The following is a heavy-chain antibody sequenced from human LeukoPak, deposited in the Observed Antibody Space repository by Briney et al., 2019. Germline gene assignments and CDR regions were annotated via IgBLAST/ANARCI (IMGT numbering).Heavy chain of an antibody. J-gene: IGHJ5*02. D-gene: IGHD2-2*01. V-gene: IGHV4-34*01. CDR3: ARAFDIVVVPVAFDP. Sequence: KPSETLSLTCAVYGGSFSGYYWSWIRQPPAKGLERIGEINHSGSTNYNPSLKSRVTISVDTSKNQFSLKLSSVTAADTAVYYCARAFDIVVVPVAFDPWGQGTLVTVSS. CDR2: INHSGST. CDR1: GGSFSGYY.